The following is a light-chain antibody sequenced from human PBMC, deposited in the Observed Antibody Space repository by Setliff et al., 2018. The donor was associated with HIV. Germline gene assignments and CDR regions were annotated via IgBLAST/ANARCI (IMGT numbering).Light chain of an antibody. V-gene: IGLV2-14*03. J-gene: IGLJ1*01. Sequence: QSALTQPASVSGSPGQSITISCTGTSSDVGGYDFVSWYQFHPGRAPRLMIYDVSNRPSGVSNRFSGSKSGNTASLTISGLQAEDEADYYCSSYTSSTPLYVFGTGTKVTVL. CDR2: DVS. CDR1: SSDVGGYDF. CDR3: SSYTSSTPLYV.